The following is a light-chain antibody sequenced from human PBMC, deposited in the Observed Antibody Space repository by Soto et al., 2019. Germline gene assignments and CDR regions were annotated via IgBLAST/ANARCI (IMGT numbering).Light chain of an antibody. J-gene: IGKJ1*01. V-gene: IGKV3-15*01. CDR1: QSVSSN. CDR3: QQYRSWPRT. Sequence: EIVMTQSPATLSVSPGERATLSCRASQSVSSNLAWYQQKPGQAPRLLIYGASTRATDMSGTFSGRGSGTEFTLTISNVRPEDFAVYYCQQYRSWPRTFGQGTKVEIK. CDR2: GAS.